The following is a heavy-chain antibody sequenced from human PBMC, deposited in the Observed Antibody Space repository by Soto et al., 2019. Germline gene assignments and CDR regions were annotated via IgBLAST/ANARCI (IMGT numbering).Heavy chain of an antibody. CDR2: VSGSGAII. J-gene: IGHJ4*02. CDR1: GLTFSNYY. V-gene: IGHV3-23*01. CDR3: AEGGGGLELRD. Sequence: EVQLLESGGGLVQPGGSLRLSCAASGLTFSNYYMNWVRQAPGKGLEWVSVVSGSGAIIYYADSVKGRFTITRDNSKKMLYLQKNSLRAEDMAVYFCAEGGGGLELRDWGQGTLVTVSS. D-gene: IGHD1-7*01.